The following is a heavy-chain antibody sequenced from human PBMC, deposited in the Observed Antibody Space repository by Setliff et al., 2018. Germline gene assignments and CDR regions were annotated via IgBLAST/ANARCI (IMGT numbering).Heavy chain of an antibody. V-gene: IGHV4-59*01. CDR3: ARDGYYGSGIYYPLAF. CDR1: GGSMNSYY. J-gene: IGHJ4*02. Sequence: SETLSLTCTVSGGSMNSYYLSWIRQPPGKGLEWIGDIHDTGSTNYNPSLKSRVTISVDTSKNQFSLKLTSVTAADTAVYYCARDGYYGSGIYYPLAFWGQGTLVTVSS. D-gene: IGHD3-10*01. CDR2: IHDTGST.